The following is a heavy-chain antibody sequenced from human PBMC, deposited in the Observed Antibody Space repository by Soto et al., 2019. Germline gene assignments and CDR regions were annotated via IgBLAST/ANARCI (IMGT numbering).Heavy chain of an antibody. Sequence: ETLSLTCTVSGGSISSSSYYWGWIRQPPGKGLEWIGTIHYSGSTYYNPSLKSRVTISVDTSKNQFSLKLSSVTAADTAVYYCASVNGPYYYMDVWGKGTTVTVSS. D-gene: IGHD2-8*01. CDR1: GGSISSSSYY. CDR2: IHYSGST. J-gene: IGHJ6*03. CDR3: ASVNGPYYYMDV. V-gene: IGHV4-39*07.